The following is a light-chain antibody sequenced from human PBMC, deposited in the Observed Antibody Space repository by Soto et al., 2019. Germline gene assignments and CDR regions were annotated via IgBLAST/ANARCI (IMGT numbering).Light chain of an antibody. J-gene: IGKJ1*01. CDR1: QSVITY. V-gene: IGKV3-20*01. Sequence: EIVMTQSPATLSVSPWERATLSCRASQSVITYLAWYQQKPGQAPRLLVYGASNRATGIPDRFSGSGSGTDFTLTISTLEPEDFAVYYCQQYGSSLRTFGQGTKVDIK. CDR2: GAS. CDR3: QQYGSSLRT.